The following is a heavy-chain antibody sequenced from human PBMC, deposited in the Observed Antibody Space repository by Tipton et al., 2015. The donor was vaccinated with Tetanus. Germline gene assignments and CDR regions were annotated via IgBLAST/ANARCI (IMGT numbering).Heavy chain of an antibody. CDR2: IYFTGTT. D-gene: IGHD2-21*01. J-gene: IGHJ4*02. Sequence: TLSLTCTVSGDSISSGDFYWSWIRQHPGKGLEWIGYIYFTGTTYYNPSLESRLTISIDTSKNQFSLELTSVTAADTAVYYCARDSYFSSRWSFAVYWGQGTLVTVSS. CDR3: ARDSYFSSRWSFAVY. CDR1: GDSISSGDFY. V-gene: IGHV4-31*03.